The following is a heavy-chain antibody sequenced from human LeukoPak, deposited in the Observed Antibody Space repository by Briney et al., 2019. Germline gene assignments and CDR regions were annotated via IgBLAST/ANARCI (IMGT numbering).Heavy chain of an antibody. D-gene: IGHD3/OR15-3a*01. CDR2: IYYSGST. Sequence: SETLSLTCTVSGVSISSSSYYWGWIRQPPGKGLEWIGSIYYSGSTYYNPSLKSRVTISVDTSKNQFSLKLSSVTAADTAVYHCAKDPQAEPRTDFDYWGQGTLVTVSS. CDR1: GVSISSSSYY. J-gene: IGHJ4*02. V-gene: IGHV4-39*02. CDR3: AKDPQAEPRTDFDY.